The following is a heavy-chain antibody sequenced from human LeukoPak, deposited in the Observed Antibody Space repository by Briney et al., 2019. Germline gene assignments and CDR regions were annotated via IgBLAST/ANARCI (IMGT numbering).Heavy chain of an antibody. CDR2: FDPEDGET. Sequence: GASVKVSCKVSGYTLTELSMHWVRQAPGKGLEWMGGFDPEDGETIYAQKFKGRVTMTEHTSTDTAYMELSSLRSEDTAVYYCATEGAATAFGFDYWGQGTLVTVSS. J-gene: IGHJ4*02. V-gene: IGHV1-24*01. CDR1: GYTLTELS. D-gene: IGHD2/OR15-2a*01. CDR3: ATEGAATAFGFDY.